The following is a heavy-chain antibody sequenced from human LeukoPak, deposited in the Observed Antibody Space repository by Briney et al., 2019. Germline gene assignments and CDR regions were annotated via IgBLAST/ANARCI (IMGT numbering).Heavy chain of an antibody. D-gene: IGHD1-14*01. CDR3: ATSRTTPYSFDY. Sequence: VASVKVSCKVSGYALTELSMHWVRQAPGKGLEWMGSFDPEDDETIYAQKFQGRVTMTEDTSTDTAYMELSSLKSEDTAVYYCATSRTTPYSFDYWGQGTLVTVSS. CDR2: FDPEDDET. V-gene: IGHV1-24*01. CDR1: GYALTELS. J-gene: IGHJ4*02.